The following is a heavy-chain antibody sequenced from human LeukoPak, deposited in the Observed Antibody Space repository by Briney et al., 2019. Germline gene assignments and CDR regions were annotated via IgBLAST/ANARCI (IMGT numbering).Heavy chain of an antibody. CDR3: ARYYYGSGKQPY. D-gene: IGHD3-10*01. Sequence: SEPLSLTCTVSGGSISSSSYFWGWIRQPPGKGLECIGSIYYSGGTSYNPSLRSRVTISVDTSKNQFSVKLSSVTAADTAIYYCARYYYGSGKQPYWGQGTLVTVSS. V-gene: IGHV4-39*01. CDR1: GGSISSSSYF. J-gene: IGHJ4*02. CDR2: IYYSGGT.